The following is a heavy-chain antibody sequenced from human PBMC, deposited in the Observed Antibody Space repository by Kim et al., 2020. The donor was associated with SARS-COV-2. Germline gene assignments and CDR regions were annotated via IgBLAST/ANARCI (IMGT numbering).Heavy chain of an antibody. J-gene: IGHJ6*02. V-gene: IGHV3-30*02. D-gene: IGHD3-16*01. Sequence: GRFTVSRDSSKNTLYLQMDSLRPEDTAVYFCAKDKSCFMITFGGESGGMDVWGQGTTVTVSS. CDR3: AKDKSCFMITFGGESGGMDV.